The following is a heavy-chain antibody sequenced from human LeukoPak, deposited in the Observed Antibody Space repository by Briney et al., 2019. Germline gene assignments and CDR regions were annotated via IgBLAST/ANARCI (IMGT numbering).Heavy chain of an antibody. J-gene: IGHJ4*02. CDR1: VGSISSSNW. V-gene: IGHV4-4*02. D-gene: IGHD1-1*01. CDR2: MYHSGST. CDR3: ARASHWNQLHYFDY. Sequence: SGTLSLSCAVSVGSISSSNWWSWVRQPLGKGLEWIEEMYHSGSTNYNPSLKSRVTISVDKSKNQFSLKLSSVTAADTAVYYCARASHWNQLHYFDYWGQGTLVTVSS.